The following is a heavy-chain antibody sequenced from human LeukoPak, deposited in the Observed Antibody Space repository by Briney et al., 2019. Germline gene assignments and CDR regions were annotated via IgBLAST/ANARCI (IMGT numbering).Heavy chain of an antibody. Sequence: SDTLSLTCTVSVRPISSGDYYWSWICQPPGKGLEWIGYIYYSGSTYYNSSLKSRVTISVDTSKNQFSLKLSSVTAADTAVYYCARDDPTDIAAAGAFEYWGQGTLVTVSS. CDR3: ARDDPTDIAAAGAFEY. CDR2: IYYSGST. D-gene: IGHD6-13*01. J-gene: IGHJ4*02. V-gene: IGHV4-30-4*02. CDR1: VRPISSGDYY.